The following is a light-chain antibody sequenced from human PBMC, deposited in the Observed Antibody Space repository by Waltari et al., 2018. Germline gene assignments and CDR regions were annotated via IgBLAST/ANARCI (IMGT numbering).Light chain of an antibody. CDR3: QQYNSFT. V-gene: IGKV1-5*03. Sequence: DIQMTQSPSTLSASVGDRVTITCRSSQSIRSWLAWYQQKPGKAPRLLISQATNLETGVPSRFSGSGSGTEFTLTISSLQPDDFATYYCQQYNSFTFGQGTKLEIK. J-gene: IGKJ2*01. CDR1: QSIRSW. CDR2: QAT.